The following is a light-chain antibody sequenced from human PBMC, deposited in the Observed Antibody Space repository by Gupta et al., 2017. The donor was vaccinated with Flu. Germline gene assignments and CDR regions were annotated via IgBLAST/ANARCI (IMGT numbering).Light chain of an antibody. Sequence: SPANLSLSPGERATRSCRASQSVTRYLDWYQQKPGQAPRLLIFDASNRATGIPARFSGSGSGTEFTLTSDSLEPEDFAVYYCQQRSSWPTFGQGTRLEIK. CDR2: DAS. CDR3: QQRSSWPT. J-gene: IGKJ5*01. CDR1: QSVTRY. V-gene: IGKV3-11*01.